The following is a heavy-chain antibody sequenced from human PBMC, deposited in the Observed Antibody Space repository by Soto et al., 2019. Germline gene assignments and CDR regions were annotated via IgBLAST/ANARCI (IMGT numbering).Heavy chain of an antibody. CDR1: GFTFSTYA. J-gene: IGHJ3*01. D-gene: IGHD5-18*01. Sequence: EVQLMESGGGLVQPGGSLRLSCAASGFTFSTYAMSWVRQAPGKGLEWVSAISGRGGTTYYADSVKSRFTISRDNSNSTLYLQMDGLKGEDTALYYCAKRDTTMARGAFDVWGQGTIVTVSS. CDR2: ISGRGGTT. CDR3: AKRDTTMARGAFDV. V-gene: IGHV3-23*01.